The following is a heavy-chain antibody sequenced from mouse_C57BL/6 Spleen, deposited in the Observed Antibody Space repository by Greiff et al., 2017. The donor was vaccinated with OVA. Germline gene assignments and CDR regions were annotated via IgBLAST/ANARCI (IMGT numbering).Heavy chain of an antibody. Sequence: EVQLVESGGGLVQPGGSLSLSCAASGFTFTDYYMSWVRQPPGKALEWLGFIRNLANGFTTEYSASVKGRFTITRDNSQSILYLQMNVLTAEDSATYYCARSTVDYFADWGQGTPLTVSA. CDR1: GFTFTDYY. CDR3: ARSTVDYFAD. J-gene: IGHJ2*01. V-gene: IGHV7-3*01. CDR2: IRNLANGFTT.